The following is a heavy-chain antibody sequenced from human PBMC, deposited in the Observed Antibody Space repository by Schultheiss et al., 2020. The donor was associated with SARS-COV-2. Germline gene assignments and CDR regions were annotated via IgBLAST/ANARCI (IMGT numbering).Heavy chain of an antibody. Sequence: SETLSLTCTVSGGSISSGFYYWTWIRQPAGKGLEWMGHIYISGSTKYNPSLRSRVTISIDTSKNQFSLNLSSVTATDTAVYYCARGLWRWGQGTLVTVSS. D-gene: IGHD2-21*01. CDR2: IYISGST. CDR1: GGSISSGFYY. V-gene: IGHV4-61*09. CDR3: ARGLWR. J-gene: IGHJ4*02.